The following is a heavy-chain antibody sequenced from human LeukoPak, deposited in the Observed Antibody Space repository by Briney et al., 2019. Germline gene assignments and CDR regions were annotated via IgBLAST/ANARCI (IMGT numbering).Heavy chain of an antibody. V-gene: IGHV1-69*13. J-gene: IGHJ4*02. D-gene: IGHD2-15*01. CDR2: IIPIFGTA. CDR3: ATDPKYCSGGSCLG. Sequence: ASVKVSCKASGGTFSSYAISWVRQAPGQGLEWMGGIIPIFGTANYAQKFQGRVTITADESTSTAYMELSSLRSEDTAVYYCATDPKYCSGGSCLGWGQGTLVTVSS. CDR1: GGTFSSYA.